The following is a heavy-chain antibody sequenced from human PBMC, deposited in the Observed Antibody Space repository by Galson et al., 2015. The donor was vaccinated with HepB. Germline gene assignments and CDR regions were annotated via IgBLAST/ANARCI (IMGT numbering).Heavy chain of an antibody. J-gene: IGHJ6*01. CDR2: INAGNGNT. D-gene: IGHD2-8*01. CDR3: ARNPRSVTMVQGLVHYGLDF. CDR1: GYTFTSYA. V-gene: IGHV1-3*01. Sequence: SVKVSCKASGYTFTSYAMHWVRQAPGQRLEWMGWINAGNGNTKYSQKFQGRVTITRDKSTSTANMELGSPTAEDTSMYYCARNPRSVTMVQGLVHYGLDFWGQTTTVTVSS.